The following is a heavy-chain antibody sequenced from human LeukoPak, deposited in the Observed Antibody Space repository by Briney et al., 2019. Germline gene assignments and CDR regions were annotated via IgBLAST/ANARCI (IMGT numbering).Heavy chain of an antibody. D-gene: IGHD2-15*01. CDR3: ASTFPYCSGGTCAL. CDR2: IHPDGGTK. Sequence: GGSLRLSCAASGLTFRSYWMSWVRQAPGKGLEWVANIHPDGGTKNYVDSVKGRFTISRDNAANSLYLQMNSLRAEDTAVYYCASTFPYCSGGTCALGGQGTLVTVSS. J-gene: IGHJ4*02. V-gene: IGHV3-7*01. CDR1: GLTFRSYW.